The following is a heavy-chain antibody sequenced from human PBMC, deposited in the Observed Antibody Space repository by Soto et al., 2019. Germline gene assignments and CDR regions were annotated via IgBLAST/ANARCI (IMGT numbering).Heavy chain of an antibody. CDR1: GGSISSGGYS. CDR2: IYHSGST. CDR3: AIGRCSSTSCYLYYGMDV. J-gene: IGHJ6*02. D-gene: IGHD2-2*01. Sequence: SETLSLTCAVSGGSISSGGYSWSWIRQPPGKGLEWIGYIYHSGSTYYNPSLKSRVTISVDRSKNQVSLKLSSVTAADTAVYYCAIGRCSSTSCYLYYGMDVWGQGTTVTVS. V-gene: IGHV4-30-2*01.